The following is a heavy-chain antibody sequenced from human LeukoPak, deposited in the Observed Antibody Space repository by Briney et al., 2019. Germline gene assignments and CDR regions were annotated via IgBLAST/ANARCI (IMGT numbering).Heavy chain of an antibody. CDR1: GYMFTGYY. D-gene: IGHD3-10*01. Sequence: SVKVSCKASGYMFTGYYIHWVRQAPGQGLEWMGGIIPIFGTANYAQKFQGRVTITADESTSTAYMELSSLRSEDTAVYYCARELSAPGSNWFDPWGQGTLVTVSS. J-gene: IGHJ5*02. V-gene: IGHV1-69*13. CDR3: ARELSAPGSNWFDP. CDR2: IIPIFGTA.